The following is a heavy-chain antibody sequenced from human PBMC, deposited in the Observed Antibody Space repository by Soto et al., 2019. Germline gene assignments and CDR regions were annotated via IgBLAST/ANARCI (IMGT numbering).Heavy chain of an antibody. D-gene: IGHD2-21*01. CDR3: ATDVLSIPDDAFDI. V-gene: IGHV3-30*03. J-gene: IGHJ3*02. CDR2: ISYDGSNK. Sequence: QVQLVESGGGVVQPGRSLRLSCAASGFTFSSYGMHWVRQAPGKGLEWVAVISYDGSNKYYADSVKGRFTISRDNSKNTLYLQMNSLRAEDTAVYYCATDVLSIPDDAFDIWGQGTMVTVSS. CDR1: GFTFSSYG.